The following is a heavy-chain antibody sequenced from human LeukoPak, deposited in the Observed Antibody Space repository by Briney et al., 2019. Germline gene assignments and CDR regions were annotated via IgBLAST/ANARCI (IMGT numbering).Heavy chain of an antibody. D-gene: IGHD5-18*01. CDR1: GGSISSSGDY. J-gene: IGHJ4*02. CDR3: VRPLGFRYVYFDY. V-gene: IGHV4-39*01. CDR2: IYYSKNT. Sequence: SETLSLTCTVSGGSISSSGDYWGWIRQPPGKGLEWIGSIYYSKNTYYNPSLKSRVTISADTSKNQFSLTLRSVSATDTAVYYCVRPLGFRYVYFDYWGEGTLVTVSS.